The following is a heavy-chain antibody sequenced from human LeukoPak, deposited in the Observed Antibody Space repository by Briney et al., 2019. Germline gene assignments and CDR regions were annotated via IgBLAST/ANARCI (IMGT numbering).Heavy chain of an antibody. CDR2: IYWDDDK. J-gene: IGHJ4*02. V-gene: IGHV2-5*02. Sequence: SGPTLVKPTQTLTLTCTFSGFSLSTSGVGVGWIRQPPRKALEWLALIYWDDDKRFSPSLKSRLTITKDTSKHQVVLTMTNMDPVDTATYYCAHTSMVRGVIAPYFDFWGQGTLVTVSS. CDR1: GFSLSTSGVG. D-gene: IGHD3-10*01. CDR3: AHTSMVRGVIAPYFDF.